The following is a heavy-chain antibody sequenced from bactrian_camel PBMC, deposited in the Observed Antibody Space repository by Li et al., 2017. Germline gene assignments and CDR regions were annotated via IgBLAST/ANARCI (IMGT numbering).Heavy chain of an antibody. J-gene: IGHJ4*01. Sequence: VQLVESGGGLVQPGGSLRLSCVASGFTFSSYAMFWVRQAPGKGLEWVSDIRSGGTLSAYADSVLGRFTISRDNAQNTLYLQLSRVKSEDTAMYYCAKDLTDTTWTDRFNSWGQGTQVTVS. CDR1: GFTFSSYA. CDR2: IRSGGTLS. D-gene: IGHD8*01. V-gene: IGHV3S42*01. CDR3: AKDLTDTTWTDRFNS.